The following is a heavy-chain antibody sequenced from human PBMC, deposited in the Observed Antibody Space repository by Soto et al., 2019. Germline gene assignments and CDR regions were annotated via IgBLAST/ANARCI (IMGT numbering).Heavy chain of an antibody. V-gene: IGHV4-31*03. CDR3: ARDPPYRGRVVDI. CDR2: IYYSGST. J-gene: IGHJ3*02. D-gene: IGHD2-15*01. CDR1: GGSISSGGYY. Sequence: QVQLQESGPGLVKPSQTLSLTCTVSGGSISSGGYYWSWIRQHPGKGLEWIGYIYYSGSTYYNPSLKSRVTIPVDTSKNQFSLNLSSVTAADTAVYYCARDPPYRGRVVDIWGQGTMVTVSS.